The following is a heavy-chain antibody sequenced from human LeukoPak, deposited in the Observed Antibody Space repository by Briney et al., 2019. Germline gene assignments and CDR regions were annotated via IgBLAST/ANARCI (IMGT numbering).Heavy chain of an antibody. V-gene: IGHV3-21*01. D-gene: IGHD3-3*01. Sequence: GRSLRLSCAASGFTFSSYSMNWVRQPPGKGLEWVSSISGSTTYIYYADSVKGRFTISRDNAKNSLYLQMNSLRAEDTAVYYCARDGSRAIFGVVTADVWGKGTTVTVSS. CDR3: ARDGSRAIFGVVTADV. CDR1: GFTFSSYS. J-gene: IGHJ6*04. CDR2: ISGSTTYI.